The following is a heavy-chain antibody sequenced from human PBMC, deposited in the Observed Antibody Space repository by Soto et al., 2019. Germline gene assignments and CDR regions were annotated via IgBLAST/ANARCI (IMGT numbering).Heavy chain of an antibody. CDR2: IIPIFGTT. CDR1: GGTFSNYA. V-gene: IGHV1-69*15. D-gene: IGHD5-12*01. J-gene: IGHJ5*02. Sequence: QVQLVQSGAEVKKPGSSVKVSCKASGGTFSNYAITWVRQAPGQGLEWVARIIPIFGTTNVAQKFQGSVTMTADASTTTAYMELSGLRSDDTAVYYCAKDGGADGYFGNWLDPWGQGTLVTVSS. CDR3: AKDGGADGYFGNWLDP.